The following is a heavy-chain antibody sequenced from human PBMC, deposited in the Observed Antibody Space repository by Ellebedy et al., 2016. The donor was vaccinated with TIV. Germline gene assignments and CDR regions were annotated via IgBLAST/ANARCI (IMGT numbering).Heavy chain of an antibody. Sequence: SVKVSXXASGGTFSSYAISWVRQAPGQGLEWMGGIIPIFGTANYAQKFQGRVTITADESTSTVYMELSSLRSENTAVYYCARSPRIVGATTFDYWGQGTLVTVSS. J-gene: IGHJ4*02. CDR2: IIPIFGTA. CDR1: GGTFSSYA. D-gene: IGHD1-26*01. CDR3: ARSPRIVGATTFDY. V-gene: IGHV1-69*13.